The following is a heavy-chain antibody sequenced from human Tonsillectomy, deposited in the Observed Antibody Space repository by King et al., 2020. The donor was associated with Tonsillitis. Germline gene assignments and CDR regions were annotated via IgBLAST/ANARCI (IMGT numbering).Heavy chain of an antibody. CDR1: GFSLSTYG. V-gene: IGHV3-48*04. CDR2: ISSRSGRV. CDR3: ARGDWEGHAFGYNWFDP. Sequence: VQLVESGGDLVQPGGSLRLSCSASGFSLSTYGMNWVRQVPGKGLEWLAHISSRSGRVYYADSVKGRFTISRDNVNNSLDLQMNSLRAGDTAIYYCARGDWEGHAFGYNWFDPGGQETPVPV. J-gene: IGHJ5*02. D-gene: IGHD2-21*01.